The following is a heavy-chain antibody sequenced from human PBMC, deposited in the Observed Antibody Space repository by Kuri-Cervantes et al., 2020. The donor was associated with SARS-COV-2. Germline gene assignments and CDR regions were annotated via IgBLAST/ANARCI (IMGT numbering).Heavy chain of an antibody. J-gene: IGHJ3*02. CDR2: IYYSGST. CDR3: ARRAMVAAIYDAFDI. V-gene: IGHV4-61*05. CDR1: GGSISSSSYY. Sequence: SETLSLTCTVSGGSISSSSYYWGWIRQPPGKGLEWIGYIYYSGSTNYNPSLKSRVTISVDTSKNQFSLKLSSVTAADTAVYCCARRAMVAAIYDAFDIWGQGTMVTVSS. D-gene: IGHD2-15*01.